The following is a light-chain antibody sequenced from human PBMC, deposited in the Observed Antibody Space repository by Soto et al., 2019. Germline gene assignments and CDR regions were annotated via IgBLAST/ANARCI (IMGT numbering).Light chain of an antibody. CDR3: QQYNNWPPMT. CDR1: RSISTN. J-gene: IGKJ4*01. Sequence: EILMTQSPPTLSVSPRERATHSCRASRSISTNVAWYQHKSGQAPRLLIYSASTRATGIPTRFSGSWSGAEFTLTISILQSEDSAIYDCQQYNNWPPMTFGGGTKVEIK. V-gene: IGKV3-15*01. CDR2: SAS.